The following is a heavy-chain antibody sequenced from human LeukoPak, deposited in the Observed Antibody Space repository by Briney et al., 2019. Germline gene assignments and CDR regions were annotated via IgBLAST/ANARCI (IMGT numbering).Heavy chain of an antibody. Sequence: SETLSLTCTVSGGSVSSSSYYWVWIRQPPGKGLEWIGSIYYSGSTYYNPSLKSRVTISVDTSKNQFSLKLSSVTAADTAVYYCARHNNQDNNYFDYWGQGTLVTVSS. J-gene: IGHJ4*02. CDR2: IYYSGST. D-gene: IGHD1-1*01. CDR3: ARHNNQDNNYFDY. V-gene: IGHV4-39*01. CDR1: GGSVSSSSYY.